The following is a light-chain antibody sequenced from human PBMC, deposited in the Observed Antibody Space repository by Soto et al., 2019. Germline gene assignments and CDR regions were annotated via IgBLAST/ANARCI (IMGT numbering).Light chain of an antibody. CDR1: QSISSW. CDR3: QQYNSYPRT. V-gene: IGKV1-5*01. CDR2: DAS. J-gene: IGKJ1*01. Sequence: DIQITQAPSTLAASVGDRPPITCRASQSISSWLAWYQQKPGKAPKLLIYDASSLESGVPSRFSGSGSGTEFTLTISSLQPDDFATYYCQQYNSYPRTFGQGTKLDIK.